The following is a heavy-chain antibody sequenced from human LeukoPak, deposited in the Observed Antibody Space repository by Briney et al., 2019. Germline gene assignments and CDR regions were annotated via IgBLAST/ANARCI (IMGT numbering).Heavy chain of an antibody. V-gene: IGHV3-30-3*01. J-gene: IGHJ6*03. D-gene: IGHD2/OR15-2a*01. CDR3: AKAMTIGLYHYYYMDV. CDR1: GFTFSSYA. Sequence: GRSLRLSCAASGFTFSSYAMHWVRQAPGKGLEWVAVISYDGSNKYYADSVKGRFSISRDNSQKKVYLQMNNLRPEDTAVYYCAKAMTIGLYHYYYMDVWGKGTTVTVSS. CDR2: ISYDGSNK.